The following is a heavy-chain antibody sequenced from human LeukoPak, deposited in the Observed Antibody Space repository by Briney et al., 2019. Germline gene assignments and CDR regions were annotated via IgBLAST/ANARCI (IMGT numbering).Heavy chain of an antibody. Sequence: GGSLRLSCAVSGFTFSSYNMHWVRQAPGKGLEWISYISSTSSTIYYADSVKGRLTISRGNAKNLLYLQMNSLRAEDTAVYYCVLAVDYWGQGTLVTVSS. CDR2: ISSTSSTI. CDR1: GFTFSSYN. J-gene: IGHJ4*02. D-gene: IGHD1-26*01. V-gene: IGHV3-48*04. CDR3: VLAVDY.